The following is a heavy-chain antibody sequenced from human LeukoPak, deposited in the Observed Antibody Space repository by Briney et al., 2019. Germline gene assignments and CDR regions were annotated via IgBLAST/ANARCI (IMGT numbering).Heavy chain of an antibody. CDR1: GGSISSYY. D-gene: IGHD3-16*02. CDR3: ARSDIWGSYRFLDY. J-gene: IGHJ4*02. CDR2: IYYSGST. Sequence: SETLSLTCTVSGGSISSYYWSWIRQPPGKGLEGIGYIYYSGSTNYNPSLKSRVTISVDTSKNQFSLKLSSVTAADTAVYYCARSDIWGSYRFLDYWGQGALVTVSS. V-gene: IGHV4-59*08.